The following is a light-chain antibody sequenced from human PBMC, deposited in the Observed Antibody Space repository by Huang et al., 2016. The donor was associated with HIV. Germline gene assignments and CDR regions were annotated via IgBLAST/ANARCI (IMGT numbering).Light chain of an antibody. CDR1: QSIGRS. Sequence: EIVLTQSPATLSMSPGQRATLSCRASQSIGRSLALYQQRPGQAPRLLIYDASNRATGIPARFSGRGSGTDFTLTIAGLEPEDLAVYYCQQRSNWLPYTFGQGTKLEIK. CDR2: DAS. J-gene: IGKJ2*01. CDR3: QQRSNWLPYT. V-gene: IGKV3-11*01.